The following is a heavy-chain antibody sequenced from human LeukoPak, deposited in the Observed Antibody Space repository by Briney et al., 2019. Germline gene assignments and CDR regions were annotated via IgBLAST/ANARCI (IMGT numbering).Heavy chain of an antibody. V-gene: IGHV4-30-2*01. CDR1: GGSISSGGYS. CDR3: ASQEMATKRDY. Sequence: SQTQSLTCAVSGGSISSGGYSWGWIRQPPGKGLEWIGYIYHSGSTNYNPSLKSRVTISVDTSKNQFSLKLSSVTAADTAVYYCASQEMATKRDYWGQGTLVTVSS. D-gene: IGHD5-24*01. CDR2: IYHSGST. J-gene: IGHJ4*02.